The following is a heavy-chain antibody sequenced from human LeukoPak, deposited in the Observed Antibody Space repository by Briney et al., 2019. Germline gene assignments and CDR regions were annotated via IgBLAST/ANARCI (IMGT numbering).Heavy chain of an antibody. D-gene: IGHD3-10*01. CDR3: ARELPYGSGSYLGYNWFDP. Sequence: PSKTLSLTCAVYGGSFSGYYWSWIRQPPGKGLEWIGEINHSGSTNYNPSLKSRVTISVDTSKNQFSLKLSSVTAADTAVYYCARELPYGSGSYLGYNWFDPWGQGTLVTVSS. V-gene: IGHV4-34*01. CDR2: INHSGST. CDR1: GGSFSGYY. J-gene: IGHJ5*02.